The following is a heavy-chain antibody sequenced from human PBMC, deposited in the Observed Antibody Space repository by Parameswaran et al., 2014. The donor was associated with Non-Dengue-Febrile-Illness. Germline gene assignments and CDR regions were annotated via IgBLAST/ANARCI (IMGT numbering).Heavy chain of an antibody. J-gene: IGHJ4*02. CDR3: ARDPPLAVAGTVFDY. D-gene: IGHD6-19*01. Sequence: VRQAPGKGLEWVSSISSSSSYIYYADSVKGRFTISRDNAKNSLYLQMNSLRAEDTAVYYCARDPPLAVAGTVFDYWGQGTLVTVSS. V-gene: IGHV3-21*01. CDR2: ISSSSSYI.